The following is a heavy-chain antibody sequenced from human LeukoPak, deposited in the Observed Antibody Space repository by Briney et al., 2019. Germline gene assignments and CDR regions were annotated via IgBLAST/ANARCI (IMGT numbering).Heavy chain of an antibody. V-gene: IGHV4-39*07. D-gene: IGHD3-22*01. CDR1: GASISSSSYH. CDR2: IHYSGST. CDR3: ARDTRYYGGSGYYGK. J-gene: IGHJ4*02. Sequence: SETLSLTCAVSGASISSSSYHWGWLRQPPGKGLEWIVSIHYSGSTYYNPSLKSRVTVSVDTSKNQFSLNLSSVTAADTAVYYCARDTRYYGGSGYYGKWGQGTLVTVSS.